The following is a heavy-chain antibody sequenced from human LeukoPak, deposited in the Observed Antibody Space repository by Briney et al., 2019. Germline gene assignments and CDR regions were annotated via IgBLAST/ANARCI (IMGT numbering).Heavy chain of an antibody. Sequence: GGSLRLSCAASGFTFNRYWMHWVRQAPGKGLVWVSRISNDGSNTNYADSVKGRFTISRDNAENTLYLQMDSLTAEDTAVYFCVSRNYGSSPFDYWGQGALVTVSS. J-gene: IGHJ4*02. CDR2: ISNDGSNT. CDR3: VSRNYGSSPFDY. D-gene: IGHD4-17*01. CDR1: GFTFNRYW. V-gene: IGHV3-74*01.